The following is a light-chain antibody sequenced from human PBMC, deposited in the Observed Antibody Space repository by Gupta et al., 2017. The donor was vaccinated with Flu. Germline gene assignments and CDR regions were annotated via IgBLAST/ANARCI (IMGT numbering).Light chain of an antibody. CDR3: HRYANLRT. CDR1: QSVLHSSDNKNY. CDR2: WAS. V-gene: IGKV4-1*01. J-gene: IGKJ1*01. Sequence: DIVMTQSPDSLSVSLSERATINCKSSQSVLHSSDNKNYLDWYQQKPGQPPKLLSSWASTRESGVPDRCGGSGSGIAFTLTIHGLQADDVAVYYWHRYANLRTFGQGTRVEIK.